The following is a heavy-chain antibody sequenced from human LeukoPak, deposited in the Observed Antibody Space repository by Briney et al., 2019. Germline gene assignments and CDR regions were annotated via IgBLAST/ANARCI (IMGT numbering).Heavy chain of an antibody. V-gene: IGHV3-48*04. CDR3: ARDRSGSSSVDDAFDI. Sequence: PGGSLRLSCAASGFTFSIYSMNWVRQAPGKGLEWVSYISSSSSTIHYADSAKGRFTISRDNAKKSLFLEMNSLRVEDTAVYYCARDRSGSSSVDDAFDIWGQGIMVTVSS. CDR2: ISSSSSTI. J-gene: IGHJ3*02. CDR1: GFTFSIYS. D-gene: IGHD1-26*01.